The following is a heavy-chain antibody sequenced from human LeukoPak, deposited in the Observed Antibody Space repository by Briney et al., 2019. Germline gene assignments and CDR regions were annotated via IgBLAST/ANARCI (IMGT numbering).Heavy chain of an antibody. J-gene: IGHJ4*02. CDR2: IYTSGST. D-gene: IGHD1-26*01. CDR1: GGSISSGSYY. CDR3: ARGWEETLPDY. Sequence: SETLSLTYTVSGGSISSGSYYWSWIRQPAGKGLEWIGRIYTSGSTNYNPSLKSRVTISVDTSKNQFSLKLSSVTAADTAVYYCARGWEETLPDYWGQGTLVTVSS. V-gene: IGHV4-61*02.